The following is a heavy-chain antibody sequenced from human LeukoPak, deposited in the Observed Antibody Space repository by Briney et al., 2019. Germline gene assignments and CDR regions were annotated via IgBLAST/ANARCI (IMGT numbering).Heavy chain of an antibody. J-gene: IGHJ3*02. CDR3: ARDLLSSGSYRDAFDI. Sequence: GGSLRLSCAASGFTFSSYWMHWVRQPPGKGLVWVSRINSDGSSTSYADSVKGRFTITRDNAKTTLYLKMNSLRAEDTAVYYGARDLLSSGSYRDAFDIWGQGTMVTVSS. V-gene: IGHV3-74*01. CDR2: INSDGSST. CDR1: GFTFSSYW. D-gene: IGHD1-26*01.